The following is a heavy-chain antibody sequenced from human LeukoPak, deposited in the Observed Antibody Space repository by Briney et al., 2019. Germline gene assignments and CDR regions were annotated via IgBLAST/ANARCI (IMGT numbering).Heavy chain of an antibody. J-gene: IGHJ3*02. V-gene: IGHV3-64D*06. D-gene: IGHD6-19*01. CDR1: GFTFSSYA. CDR2: ISSNGGST. Sequence: GGSLRLSCSASGFTFSSYAMHWVRQAPGEGLEYVSAISSNGGSTYYADSVKGRFTISRDNSKNTLYLQMSSLRAEDTAVYYCVNDREQWLVVYAFDIWGQGTMVTVSS. CDR3: VNDREQWLVVYAFDI.